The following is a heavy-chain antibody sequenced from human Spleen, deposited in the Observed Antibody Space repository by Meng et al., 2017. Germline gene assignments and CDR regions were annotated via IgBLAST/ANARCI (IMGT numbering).Heavy chain of an antibody. CDR1: GFTFSTSA. Sequence: GGSLRLSCAASGFTFSTSAMNWVRQAPGKGLEWVSIIYGTDGSTNYADSVKGRFTISRYNSKNTLYLQMNSLRVEDTAVYYCARDHNLGYWGQGTLVTVSS. J-gene: IGHJ4*02. CDR2: IYGTDGST. V-gene: IGHV3-23*01. CDR3: ARDHNLGY.